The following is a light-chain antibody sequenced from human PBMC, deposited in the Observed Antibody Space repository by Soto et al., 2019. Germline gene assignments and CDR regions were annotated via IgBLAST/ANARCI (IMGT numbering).Light chain of an antibody. J-gene: IGKJ1*01. Sequence: IQRTQYRSAGYACVSGWAPITYRKSQTISSWLAWYQQKPGKAPKLLIDKASSLKSGVPSRFSGSGSGTEITLTISSLQPDDFAAYYCQPYNSYPRTFGQGTKVDIK. CDR2: KAS. CDR3: QPYNSYPRT. V-gene: IGKV1-5*03. CDR1: QTISSW.